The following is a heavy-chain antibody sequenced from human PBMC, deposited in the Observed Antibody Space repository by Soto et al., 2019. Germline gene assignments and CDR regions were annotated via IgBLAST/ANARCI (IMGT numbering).Heavy chain of an antibody. D-gene: IGHD3-10*01. CDR3: ARDKIWFGELVYYYGMDV. J-gene: IGHJ6*02. CDR2: IYYSGTT. V-gene: IGHV4-30-4*01. CDR1: GGSISSGDYY. Sequence: SETLCLTCTVSGGSISSGDYYWSWIRQPPGKGLEWIGYIYYSGTTNYNPSLKSRVTISVDTSKNQFSLKLSSVTAADTAVYYCARDKIWFGELVYYYGMDVWGQGTTVTVSS.